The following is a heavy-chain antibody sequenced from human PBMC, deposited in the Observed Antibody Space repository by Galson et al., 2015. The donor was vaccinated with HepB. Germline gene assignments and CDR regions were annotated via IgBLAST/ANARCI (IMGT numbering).Heavy chain of an antibody. CDR1: GGTFSSYA. J-gene: IGHJ4*02. CDR3: ARAEATVVTPPAFDY. V-gene: IGHV1-69*13. CDR2: IIPIFGTA. Sequence: SVKVSCKASGGTFSSYAISWVRQAPGQGLEWMGGIIPIFGTANYAQKFQGRVTITADESTSTAYMELSSLRSEDTAVYYCARAEATVVTPPAFDYWGQGTLVTVSS. D-gene: IGHD4-23*01.